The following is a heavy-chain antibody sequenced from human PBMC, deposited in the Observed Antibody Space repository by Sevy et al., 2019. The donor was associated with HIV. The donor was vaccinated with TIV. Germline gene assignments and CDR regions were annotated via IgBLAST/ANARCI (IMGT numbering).Heavy chain of an antibody. Sequence: GGSLRLSCAASGFTFSSYAMSRVRQAPGKGLEWVSAISGSGGSTYYAYSVKGRFTISRDNSKNTLYLQMNSLRAEDTAVYYCAAVAGTPLAAFDIWGQGTMVTVSS. CDR3: AAVAGTPLAAFDI. CDR1: GFTFSSYA. J-gene: IGHJ3*02. V-gene: IGHV3-23*01. CDR2: ISGSGGST. D-gene: IGHD6-19*01.